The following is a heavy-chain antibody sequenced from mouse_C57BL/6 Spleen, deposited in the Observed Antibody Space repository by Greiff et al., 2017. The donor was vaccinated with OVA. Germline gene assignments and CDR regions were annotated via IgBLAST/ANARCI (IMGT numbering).Heavy chain of an antibody. CDR1: GYTFTSYW. CDR2: IYPGNSDT. J-gene: IGHJ4*01. V-gene: IGHV1-5*01. CDR3: TREAYSGNAMDD. Sequence: EVQLQQSGTVLARPGASVKMSCKTSGYTFTSYWMHWVKQRPGQGLEWIGAIYPGNSDTSYNQKFKGKAKLTAVTSASTAYMELSSLTNEDSAVYYCTREAYSGNAMDDWGQGTSVTVSS. D-gene: IGHD2-10*01.